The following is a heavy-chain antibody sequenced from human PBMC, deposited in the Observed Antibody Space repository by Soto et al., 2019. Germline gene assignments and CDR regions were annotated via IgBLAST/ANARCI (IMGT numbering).Heavy chain of an antibody. V-gene: IGHV4-31*03. CDR1: GGSISSGGYY. CDR3: ARADYDFWRGALRFDP. Sequence: SETLSLTCTVSGGSISSGGYYWSWIRQHPGKGLEWIGYIYYSGSTYYNPSLKSRVTISVDTSKNQFSLKLSSVTAADTAVYYCARADYDFWRGALRFDPWGQGTLVTVSS. CDR2: IYYSGST. J-gene: IGHJ5*02. D-gene: IGHD3-3*01.